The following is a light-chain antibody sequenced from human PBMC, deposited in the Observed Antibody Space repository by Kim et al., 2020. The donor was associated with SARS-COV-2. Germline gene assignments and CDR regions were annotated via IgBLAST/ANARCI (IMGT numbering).Light chain of an antibody. V-gene: IGLV7-46*01. Sequence: QTVVTQQPSLTVSPGGTVTLACSCSTGAVTSCHYPYWYQQNPGQAPRTLIYDINNRHAWTPARFSGSLSGNTASLTLSGAQTEDEADYYCLVTSSGIRLFGGGTQLTVL. CDR2: DIN. J-gene: IGLJ3*02. CDR3: LVTSSGIRL. CDR1: TGAVTSCHY.